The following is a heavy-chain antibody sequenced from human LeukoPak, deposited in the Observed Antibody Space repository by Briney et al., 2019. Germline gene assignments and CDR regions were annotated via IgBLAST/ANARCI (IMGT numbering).Heavy chain of an antibody. CDR3: ARGRRVVVVAALYYFDY. J-gene: IGHJ4*02. Sequence: ASVKVSCKASGYTFTSYGISWVRQAPGQGLEWMGWISAYNGNTNYAQKLQGRVTMTRNTSISTAYMELSSLRSEDTAVYYCARGRRVVVVAALYYFDYWGQGTLVTASS. CDR2: ISAYNGNT. V-gene: IGHV1-18*01. D-gene: IGHD2-15*01. CDR1: GYTFTSYG.